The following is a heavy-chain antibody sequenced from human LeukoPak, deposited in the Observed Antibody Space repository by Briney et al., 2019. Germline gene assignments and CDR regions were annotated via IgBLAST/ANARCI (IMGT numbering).Heavy chain of an antibody. J-gene: IGHJ6*03. D-gene: IGHD5-12*01. CDR3: ARVRGYSGYDSIRWVKLYYYMDV. CDR1: GYTFTSYG. Sequence: ASVKVSCKASGYTFTSYGISWVRQAPGQGLEWMGWISAYNGNTNYAQKLQGRVTMTTNTSTSTAYMELRSLRSDDTAVYYCARVRGYSGYDSIRWVKLYYYMDVWGKGTTVTISS. CDR2: ISAYNGNT. V-gene: IGHV1-18*01.